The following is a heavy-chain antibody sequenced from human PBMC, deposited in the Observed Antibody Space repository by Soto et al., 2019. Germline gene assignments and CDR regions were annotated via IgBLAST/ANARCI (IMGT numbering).Heavy chain of an antibody. CDR1: GFTFSSYS. CDR2: ISSSSSYI. J-gene: IGHJ4*02. Sequence: GGSLRLSCAASGFTFSSYSMNWVRQAPGKGLEWVSSISSSSSYIYYADSVKGRFTISRDNAKNSLYLQMNSLRAEDTAVYYSARDGFNYDFWSGYYFGGSHFDYWGRRTLVTVSS. V-gene: IGHV3-21*01. D-gene: IGHD3-3*01. CDR3: ARDGFNYDFWSGYYFGGSHFDY.